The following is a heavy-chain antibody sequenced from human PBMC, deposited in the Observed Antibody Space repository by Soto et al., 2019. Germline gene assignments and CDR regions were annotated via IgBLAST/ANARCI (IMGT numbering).Heavy chain of an antibody. V-gene: IGHV3-21*01. D-gene: IGHD6-19*01. CDR1: GFTFSSYS. Sequence: GGSLRLSCAASGFTFSSYSMNWVRQAPGKGLEWVSSISSSSSYIYYADSVKGRFTISRDNAKNSLYLQMNSLRAEDTAVYYCARDRKYSSGWYDAADVWGKGTTVTVSS. CDR3: ARDRKYSSGWYDAADV. CDR2: ISSSSSYI. J-gene: IGHJ6*04.